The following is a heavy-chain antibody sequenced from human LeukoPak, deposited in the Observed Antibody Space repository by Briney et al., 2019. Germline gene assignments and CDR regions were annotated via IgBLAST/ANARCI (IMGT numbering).Heavy chain of an antibody. D-gene: IGHD2-15*01. CDR1: GGSFSGYH. J-gene: IGHJ4*02. CDR3: ARVGVVAATHAIDY. Sequence: SETLSLTCAVYGGSFSGYHWSWIRQPPGKGLEWIGEINHSGSTNYNPSLKSRVTISVDTSKNQFSLKLSSVTAADTAVYYCARVGVVAATHAIDYWGQGTLVTVSS. V-gene: IGHV4-34*01. CDR2: INHSGST.